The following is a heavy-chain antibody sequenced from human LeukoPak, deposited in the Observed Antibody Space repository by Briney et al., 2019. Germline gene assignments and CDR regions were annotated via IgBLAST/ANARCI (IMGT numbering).Heavy chain of an antibody. J-gene: IGHJ4*02. CDR1: GYTFTSYG. D-gene: IGHD3-10*01. CDR3: ARDSRVYGSGSYYYY. V-gene: IGHV1-18*01. CDR2: ISAYNGNT. Sequence: ASVKVSCKASGYTFTSYGISWARQAPGQGLEWMGWISAYNGNTNYAQKLQGRVTMTTDTSTSTAYMELRSLRSDDTAVYYCARDSRVYGSGSYYYYWGQGTLVTVSS.